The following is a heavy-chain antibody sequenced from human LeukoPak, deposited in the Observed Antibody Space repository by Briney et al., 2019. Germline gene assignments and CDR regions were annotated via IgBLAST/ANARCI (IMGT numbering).Heavy chain of an antibody. Sequence: ASVKVSCKASGYTFTGYYMHWVRQAPGQGLEWMGWNNPNSGGTNYAQKFQGRVTMTRDTSISTAYMELSRLRSDDTAVYYCARDKRHSSSWYYYYYYMDVWGKGTTVTVSS. CDR2: NNPNSGGT. V-gene: IGHV1-2*02. J-gene: IGHJ6*03. CDR3: ARDKRHSSSWYYYYYYMDV. CDR1: GYTFTGYY. D-gene: IGHD6-13*01.